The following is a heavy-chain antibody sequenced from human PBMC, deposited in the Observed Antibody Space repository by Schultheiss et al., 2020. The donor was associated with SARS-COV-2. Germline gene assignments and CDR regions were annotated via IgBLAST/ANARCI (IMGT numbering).Heavy chain of an antibody. CDR2: INSDGSST. CDR3: ARDLQLVRDPKYYYYGMDV. D-gene: IGHD6-6*01. J-gene: IGHJ6*02. Sequence: GGSLRLSCAASGFTFSSYWMHWVRQAPGKGLVWVSRINSDGSSTSYADSVKGRFTISRDNAKNTLYLQMNSLRAEDTAVYYCARDLQLVRDPKYYYYGMDVWGQGTTVTVSS. V-gene: IGHV3-74*01. CDR1: GFTFSSYW.